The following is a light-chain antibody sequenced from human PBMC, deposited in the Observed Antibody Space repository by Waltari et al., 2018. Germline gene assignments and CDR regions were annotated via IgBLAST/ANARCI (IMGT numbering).Light chain of an antibody. J-gene: IGLJ2*01. Sequence: ISCTGTSSDIAAYDYVSWYQHHPGKAPKLLIYDVSHRPSGVSDRFSGSKSGITASLTISGLQAEDEAEYFCSSYAGTYTYVVFGGGTKLTVL. V-gene: IGLV2-11*01. CDR1: SSDIAAYDY. CDR3: SSYAGTYTYVV. CDR2: DVS.